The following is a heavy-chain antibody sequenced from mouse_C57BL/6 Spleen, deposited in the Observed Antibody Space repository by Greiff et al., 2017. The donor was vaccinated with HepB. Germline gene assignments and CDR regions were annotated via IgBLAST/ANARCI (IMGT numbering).Heavy chain of an antibody. CDR1: GFTFSDYY. J-gene: IGHJ4*01. CDR2: INYDGSST. D-gene: IGHD3-3*01. CDR3: ARRAPHAMDY. V-gene: IGHV5-16*01. Sequence: EVMLVESEGGLVQPGSSMKLSCTASGFTFSDYYMAWVRQVPEKGLEWVANINYDGSSTYYLDSLKSRFIISRDNAKNILYLQMSSLKSEDTATYYCARRAPHAMDYWGQGTSVTVSS.